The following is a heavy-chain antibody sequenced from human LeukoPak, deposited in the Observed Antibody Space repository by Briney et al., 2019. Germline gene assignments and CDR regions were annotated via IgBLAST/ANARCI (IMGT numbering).Heavy chain of an antibody. J-gene: IGHJ4*02. CDR1: GGWGGDYY. CDR3: NGCPPFDY. CDR2: IYYNGNT. V-gene: IGHV4-30-4*02. D-gene: IGHD2/OR15-2a*01. Sequence: SETLSLTCTVSGGWGGDYYWSWIRQPPGKGLEWIGYIYYNGNTFYTPSFKSRVTISFDASKNQFSLKLTSYCARRVGYCNSNGCPPFDYWGQGTLVTVSS.